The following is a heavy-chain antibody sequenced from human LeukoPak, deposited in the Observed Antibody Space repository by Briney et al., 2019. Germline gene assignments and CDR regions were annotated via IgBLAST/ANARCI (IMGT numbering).Heavy chain of an antibody. J-gene: IGHJ4*02. Sequence: PSETLSLTCTVSGGSISTYYWSWIRQPPGKGLEWIGYIYYSGSAKYNPSLKSRVTISVDAPKNQFSLKLSSVTAADTAVYYCARSYGSGNYFDYWGQGTLVTVSS. D-gene: IGHD3-10*01. CDR1: GGSISTYY. CDR3: ARSYGSGNYFDY. CDR2: IYYSGSA. V-gene: IGHV4-59*01.